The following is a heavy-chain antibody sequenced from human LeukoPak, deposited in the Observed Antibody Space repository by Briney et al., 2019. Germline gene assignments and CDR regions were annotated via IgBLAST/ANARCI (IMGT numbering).Heavy chain of an antibody. V-gene: IGHV1-46*01. D-gene: IGHD6-19*01. CDR1: GYTFTGYY. CDR2: IKPSTGST. CDR3: ARSRTMAGTWGGYFDY. J-gene: IGHJ4*02. Sequence: ASVKVSCKASGYTFTGYYMHWVRQAPGQGLEWMGIIKPSTGSTNYAQKFQGRVTMTRDMSTSTVYMDLSSLRSEDTAVYYCARSRTMAGTWGGYFDYWGQGSLVTVSS.